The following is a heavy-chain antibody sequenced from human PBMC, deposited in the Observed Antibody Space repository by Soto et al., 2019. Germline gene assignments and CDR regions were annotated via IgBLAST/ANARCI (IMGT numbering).Heavy chain of an antibody. CDR1: GYTFTSYG. CDR2: ISAHNGNT. CDR3: AGGRYGDY. D-gene: IGHD1-1*01. Sequence: QVHLVQSGAEVKKPGASVTVSCKGSGYTFTSYGITWVRQAPGQGLEWMGWISAHNGNTNYAQKLQGRVTVTTDTSTCNVYMELRSLRSDGTAAYYCAGGRYGDYWGQGALVTVSS. V-gene: IGHV1-18*01. J-gene: IGHJ4*02.